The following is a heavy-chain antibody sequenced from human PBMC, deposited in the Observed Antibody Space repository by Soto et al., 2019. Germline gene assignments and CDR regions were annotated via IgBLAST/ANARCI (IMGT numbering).Heavy chain of an antibody. CDR2: ICSSSSDR. V-gene: IGHV3-21*01. CDR3: VRGNGYTYGPFDN. D-gene: IGHD5-18*01. CDR1: GGSSSSSSYY. Sequence: PSETLSLTCTVSGGSSSSSSYYWGWVRQAPGKGLEWVSSICSSSSDRNYVDSVKGRFTISRDNAKNTVFLQMTSLSAEDTAVYYCVRGNGYTYGPFDNWGQGTLVTVSS. J-gene: IGHJ4*02.